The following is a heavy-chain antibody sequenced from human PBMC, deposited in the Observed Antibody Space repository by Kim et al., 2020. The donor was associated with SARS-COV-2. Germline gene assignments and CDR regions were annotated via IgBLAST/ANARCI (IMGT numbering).Heavy chain of an antibody. D-gene: IGHD4-17*01. J-gene: IGHJ4*02. Sequence: GGSLRLSCAASGFTFSSYAMHWVRQAPGKGLEWVAVISYDGSNKYYADSVKGRFTISRDNSKNTLYLQMNSLRAEDTAVYYCARDWSPEDYGDYEVFDYWGQGTLVTASS. CDR3: ARDWSPEDYGDYEVFDY. CDR1: GFTFSSYA. CDR2: ISYDGSNK. V-gene: IGHV3-30*04.